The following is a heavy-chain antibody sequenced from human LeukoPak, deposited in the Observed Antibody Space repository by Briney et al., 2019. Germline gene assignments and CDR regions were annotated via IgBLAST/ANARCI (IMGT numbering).Heavy chain of an antibody. CDR1: GGPISSYY. Sequence: SETLSLTCTVSGGPISSYYCSWIRQPPGKGLEWIGYIYYSGRTNYNPSLKSRVTMSVDTSKNQFSLKLSSVTAADTAFYYCARGPTRYYFDYWGQGTLVTVSS. D-gene: IGHD5-12*01. CDR2: IYYSGRT. J-gene: IGHJ4*02. V-gene: IGHV4-59*01. CDR3: ARGPTRYYFDY.